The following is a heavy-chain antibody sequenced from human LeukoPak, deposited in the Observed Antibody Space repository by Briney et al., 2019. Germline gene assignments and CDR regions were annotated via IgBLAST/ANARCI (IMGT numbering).Heavy chain of an antibody. V-gene: IGHV4-39*07. J-gene: IGHJ4*02. CDR1: GGSISSSSYY. Sequence: PSETLSLTCTVSGGSISSSSYYWGWIRQPPGTGLEWIGSIYYSGSTYYNPSLKSRVTISVDTSKNQFSLKLSSVTAADTAVYYCAGTEYSNPTYWGQGTLVTVSS. CDR3: AGTEYSNPTY. D-gene: IGHD4-11*01. CDR2: IYYSGST.